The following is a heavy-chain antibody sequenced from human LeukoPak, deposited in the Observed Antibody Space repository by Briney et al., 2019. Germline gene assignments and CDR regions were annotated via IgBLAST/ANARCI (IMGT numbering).Heavy chain of an antibody. CDR3: ARYSGYDDGYDY. J-gene: IGHJ4*02. CDR2: MYYSGST. Sequence: KSSETLSLTCTVSGGSISSGDYYWSWIRQPPGEGLEWIGYMYYSGSTYYNPSLKSRVTISVDTSKNQFSLKLSSVTAADTAVYYCARYSGYDDGYDYWGQGTLATVSS. V-gene: IGHV4-30-4*01. D-gene: IGHD5-12*01. CDR1: GGSISSGDYY.